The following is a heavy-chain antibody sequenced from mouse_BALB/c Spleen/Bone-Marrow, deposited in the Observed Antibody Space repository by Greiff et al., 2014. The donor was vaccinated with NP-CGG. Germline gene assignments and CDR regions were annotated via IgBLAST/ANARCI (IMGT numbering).Heavy chain of an antibody. J-gene: IGHJ4*01. Sequence: QVQLKESGPGLVPPSQSLSITCTVSGFSLTNYGVHWVRQPPGKGLEWLGVIWADGSTNYNSALMSRLSISKDNSKSQVFFKMNSLQTDDTAMYYCARITTATGAMDYWGQGTSVTVSS. CDR1: GFSLTNYG. D-gene: IGHD1-2*01. CDR2: IWADGST. CDR3: ARITTATGAMDY. V-gene: IGHV2-9*02.